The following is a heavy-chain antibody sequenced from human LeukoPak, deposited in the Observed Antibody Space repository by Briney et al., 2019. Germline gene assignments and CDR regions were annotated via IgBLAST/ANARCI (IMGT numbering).Heavy chain of an antibody. D-gene: IGHD3-22*01. CDR3: AGLYYDVGY. V-gene: IGHV4-59*08. CDR2: IYYSGST. J-gene: IGHJ4*02. CDR1: GGSISSFY. Sequence: PSETLSLTCTVSGGSISSFYWSWIRQPPGKGLEWIGYIYYSGSTNYNPSLKSRVTISVDTSKNQFSLKLSSVTAADTAVYYCAGLYYDVGYWGQGTLVTVSS.